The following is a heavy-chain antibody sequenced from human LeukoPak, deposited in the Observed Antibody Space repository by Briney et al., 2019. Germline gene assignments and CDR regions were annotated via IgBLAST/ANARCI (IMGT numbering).Heavy chain of an antibody. Sequence: GASVKVSCKASGHTFSRSYMHWVRQAPGQGLEWMGWIHPNSGGTNYQGRVTMTRDTSITTAYMELSSLRSDDTAIYYCARDGSGLGNSDLDCWGQGTLVTVSS. J-gene: IGHJ4*02. D-gene: IGHD3-3*01. CDR3: ARDGSGLGNSDLDC. V-gene: IGHV1-2*02. CDR1: GHTFSRSY. CDR2: IHPNSGGT.